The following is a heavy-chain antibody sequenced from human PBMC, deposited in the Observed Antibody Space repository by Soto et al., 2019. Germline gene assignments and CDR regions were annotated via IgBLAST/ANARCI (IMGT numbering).Heavy chain of an antibody. Sequence: EVQLVESGGGLVKPGGSLRLSCAASGFTFSNAWMSWVRQAPGKGLEWVGRIKSKTDGGTTDYAAPVKGRFTISRDDSKNTLYLQMNSPKTEDTAVYYCTAGVIVVVPAAPLDYYGMDVWGQGTTVTVSS. CDR1: GFTFSNAW. CDR3: TAGVIVVVPAAPLDYYGMDV. D-gene: IGHD2-2*01. J-gene: IGHJ6*02. V-gene: IGHV3-15*01. CDR2: IKSKTDGGTT.